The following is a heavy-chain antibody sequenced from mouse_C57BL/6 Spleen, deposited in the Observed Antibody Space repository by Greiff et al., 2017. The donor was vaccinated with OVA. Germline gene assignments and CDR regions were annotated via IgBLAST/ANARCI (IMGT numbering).Heavy chain of an antibody. D-gene: IGHD2-3*01. V-gene: IGHV1-80*01. Sequence: QVQLQQSGAELVKPGASVKISCKASGYAFSSYWMNWVKQRPGKGLEWIGQIYPGDGDTNYNGKFKGKATLTADKSSSTAYMQLSSLTSEDSAVYFCARTWDGYLVGYAMDYWGQGTSVTVSS. CDR2: IYPGDGDT. CDR3: ARTWDGYLVGYAMDY. J-gene: IGHJ4*01. CDR1: GYAFSSYW.